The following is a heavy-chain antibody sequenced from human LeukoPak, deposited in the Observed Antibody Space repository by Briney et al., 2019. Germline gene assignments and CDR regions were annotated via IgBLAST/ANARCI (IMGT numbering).Heavy chain of an antibody. CDR3: ARERSGWFFSN. CDR2: INPYNGNT. CDR1: GYSFTSYG. J-gene: IGHJ4*02. V-gene: IGHV1-18*01. Sequence: EAPVKVSCKASGYSFTSYGITWVRQAPGQGLEWMGWINPYNGNTNYAQKLQGRVTMTTDTSTSTAYMDLRSLRSDDTAVYYCARERSGWFFSNWGQGTLVTVSS. D-gene: IGHD6-19*01.